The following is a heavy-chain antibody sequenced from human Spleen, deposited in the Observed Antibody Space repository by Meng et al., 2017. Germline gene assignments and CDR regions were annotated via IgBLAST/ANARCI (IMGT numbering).Heavy chain of an antibody. CDR2: IYWDDDK. D-gene: IGHD3-10*01. J-gene: IGHJ4*02. V-gene: IGHV2-5*02. CDR3: AHSPYASGVRRDFDY. CDR1: GFSLSTSGVG. Sequence: QITLKESGPTLVKPTQTLALTFTFSGFSLSTSGVGGGWIRQSPGKALEWLALIYWDDDKRYSPSLKGRLTITRDTSKNQVVLTMTNMDPVDTATYYCAHSPYASGVRRDFDYWGQGTLVTVSS.